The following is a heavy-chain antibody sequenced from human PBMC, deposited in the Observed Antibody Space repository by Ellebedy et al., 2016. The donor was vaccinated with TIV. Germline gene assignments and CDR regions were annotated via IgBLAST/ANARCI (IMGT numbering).Heavy chain of an antibody. J-gene: IGHJ4*02. V-gene: IGHV3-21*01. Sequence: GESLKISCAASGFTFSTYSMNWVRQAPGKGLEWVSSISSSSSYISYADSVKGRFTVSRDNSKNTLYLQMNSLRAEDTAVYYCATQYYDFWSGPKDWGQGTLVTVSS. D-gene: IGHD3-3*01. CDR2: ISSSSSYI. CDR3: ATQYYDFWSGPKD. CDR1: GFTFSTYS.